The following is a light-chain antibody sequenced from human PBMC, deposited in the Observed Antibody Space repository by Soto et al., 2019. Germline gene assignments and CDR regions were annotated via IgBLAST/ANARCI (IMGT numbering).Light chain of an antibody. Sequence: QSVLTQPPSASGTPGQRVTISCSGSSSNIGSNYVYWFQQLPGTAPKLLIYRNNQRPSGVPDRFSGSKSGTSASLAISGLRSEDEADYYCAAWDDSLSGPVFGGVTTVTVL. J-gene: IGLJ2*01. V-gene: IGLV1-47*01. CDR1: SSNIGSNY. CDR3: AAWDDSLSGPV. CDR2: RNN.